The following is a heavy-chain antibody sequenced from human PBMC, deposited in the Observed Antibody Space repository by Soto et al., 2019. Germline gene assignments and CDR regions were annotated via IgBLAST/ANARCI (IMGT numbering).Heavy chain of an antibody. Sequence: EVQLLESGGGLVQPGGSLRLSCAASGFTFSSYTMSWVRQGPGKGLEWVSGISSSGGSTVYADSVKGRFTISRDNFKNXLYXXXXXXXXXXXXXXXXAKGWGDYWGQGTPVTVXS. CDR3: AKGWGDY. J-gene: IGHJ4*02. CDR2: ISSSGGST. CDR1: GFTFSSYT. D-gene: IGHD6-19*01. V-gene: IGHV3-23*01.